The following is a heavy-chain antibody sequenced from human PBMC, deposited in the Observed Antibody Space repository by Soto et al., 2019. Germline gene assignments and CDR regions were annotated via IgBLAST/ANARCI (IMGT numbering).Heavy chain of an antibody. CDR1: GGSISSSSYY. CDR3: ARFEGNYDFWSGYGMDV. Sequence: SETLSLTCTVSGGSISSSSYYWGWSRQPPGKGLEWIGSIYYSGSTYYNPSLKSRVTISVDTSKNQFSLKLSSVTAADTAVYYCARFEGNYDFWSGYGMDVWGQGTTVTVSS. V-gene: IGHV4-39*01. CDR2: IYYSGST. J-gene: IGHJ6*02. D-gene: IGHD3-3*01.